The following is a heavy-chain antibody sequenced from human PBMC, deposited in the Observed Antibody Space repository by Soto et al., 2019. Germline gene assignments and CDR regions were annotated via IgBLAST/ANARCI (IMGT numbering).Heavy chain of an antibody. Sequence: ASVKVSCKASGYTFTANYIHWVRQAPGQGFEWMGWINPKSGGTNYAQKLQGRVTMTRDTSPSTVYMELSSLRSDGTAVYYCARDLEITQTQVEALDIWGKGTMVTVS. CDR2: INPKSGGT. J-gene: IGHJ3*02. CDR3: ARDLEITQTQVEALDI. CDR1: GYTFTANY. D-gene: IGHD3-16*01. V-gene: IGHV1-2*02.